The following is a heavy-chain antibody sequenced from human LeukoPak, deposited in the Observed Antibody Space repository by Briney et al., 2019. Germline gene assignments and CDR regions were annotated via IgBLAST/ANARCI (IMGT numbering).Heavy chain of an antibody. CDR1: GGSISSYY. Sequence: PSETLSLTCTVSGGSISSYYWSWIRQPPGKGLEWIGYIYCSGSTNYNPSLKSRVTISVDTSKNQFSLKLSSVTAADTAVYYCARGRSWDNFDYWGQGTLVTVSS. CDR2: IYCSGST. D-gene: IGHD6-13*01. CDR3: ARGRSWDNFDY. V-gene: IGHV4-59*01. J-gene: IGHJ4*02.